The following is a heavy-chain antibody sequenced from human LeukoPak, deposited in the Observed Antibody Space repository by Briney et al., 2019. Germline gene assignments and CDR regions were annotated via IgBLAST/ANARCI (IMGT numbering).Heavy chain of an antibody. CDR1: RFTFSHYA. CDR3: VTCRDTAMVTAFDF. D-gene: IGHD5-18*01. Sequence: GGSLRLSCTASRFTFSHYAMHWVRQAPDKELEWVAVISHDGSQKFYADSVRGRFTISRDHSRNTLYLQMNSLRDEDTAMYYCVTCRDTAMVTAFDFWGQGTLVTVSS. CDR2: ISHDGSQK. V-gene: IGHV3-30*04. J-gene: IGHJ4*02.